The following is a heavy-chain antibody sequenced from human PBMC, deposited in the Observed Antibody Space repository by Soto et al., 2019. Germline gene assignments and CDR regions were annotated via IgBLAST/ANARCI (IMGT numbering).Heavy chain of an antibody. V-gene: IGHV3-33*01. Sequence: PGGSLRLSYAASGVTFSSYGMHWVRQAPGKGLEWVAVIWYDGSNKYYADSVKGRFTISRDNSKNTLYLQMNSLRAEDTAVYYRARDLLAVTTPHFDYWGQGTLVTVSS. CDR2: IWYDGSNK. CDR3: ARDLLAVTTPHFDY. J-gene: IGHJ4*02. CDR1: GVTFSSYG. D-gene: IGHD4-4*01.